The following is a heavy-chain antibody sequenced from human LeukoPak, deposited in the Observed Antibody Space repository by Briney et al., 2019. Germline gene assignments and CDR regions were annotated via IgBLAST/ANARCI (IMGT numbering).Heavy chain of an antibody. D-gene: IGHD6-13*01. CDR3: ARTQYSSSRSSAFDY. J-gene: IGHJ4*02. CDR2: IYYSGST. CDR1: GGSISSSSYY. V-gene: IGHV4-61*01. Sequence: SETLSLTCTVSGGSISSSSYYWSWIRQPPGKGLEWIGYIYYSGSTNYNPSLKGRVTISVDTSKNQFSLKLSSVTAADTAVYYCARTQYSSSRSSAFDYWGQGTLVTVSS.